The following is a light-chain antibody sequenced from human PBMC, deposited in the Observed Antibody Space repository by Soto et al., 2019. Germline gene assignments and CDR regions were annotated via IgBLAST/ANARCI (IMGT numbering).Light chain of an antibody. CDR3: QQRSNWLT. Sequence: EIALTQSPGTLSLSPGERATLSCRASQSVSSYLAWYQQKPGQAPRLLIYDASNRATGIPARFSGSGSGTDFTLTISSLEPEDFAVYYCQQRSNWLTFGGGTKVDIK. CDR1: QSVSSY. V-gene: IGKV3-11*01. CDR2: DAS. J-gene: IGKJ4*01.